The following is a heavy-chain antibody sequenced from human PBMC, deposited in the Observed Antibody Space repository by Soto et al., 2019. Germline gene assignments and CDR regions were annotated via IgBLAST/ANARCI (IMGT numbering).Heavy chain of an antibody. Sequence: GGSLRLSCAASGFTFSSYGMHWVRQAPGKGLEWVAVISYDGSNKYYADSVKGRFTISRDNSKNTLYLQMNSLRAEDTAVYYCAASPTAYCGGDCYPDHAFDIWGQGTMVTVSS. J-gene: IGHJ3*02. CDR2: ISYDGSNK. D-gene: IGHD2-21*02. CDR1: GFTFSSYG. V-gene: IGHV3-30*03. CDR3: AASPTAYCGGDCYPDHAFDI.